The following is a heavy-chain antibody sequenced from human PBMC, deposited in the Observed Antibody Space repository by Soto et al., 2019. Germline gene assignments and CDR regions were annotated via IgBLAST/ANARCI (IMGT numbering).Heavy chain of an antibody. CDR2: IMPIFGRA. D-gene: IGHD6-19*01. V-gene: IGHV1-69*13. Sequence: SVKVSCKASGSTFSNYAFSWVRQAPGQGLEWLGGIMPIFGRADYAQKFRDRVTITADESTNTAHMELSSLRSEDTAVYYCASWLKEAGIGGKYYSGMDVWGQGTTVTVSS. J-gene: IGHJ6*02. CDR1: GSTFSNYA. CDR3: ASWLKEAGIGGKYYSGMDV.